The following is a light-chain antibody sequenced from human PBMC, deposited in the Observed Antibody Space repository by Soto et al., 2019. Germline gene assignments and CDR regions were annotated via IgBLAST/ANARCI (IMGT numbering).Light chain of an antibody. CDR1: QSISSY. CDR2: AAS. V-gene: IGKV1-39*01. Sequence: DIPMTQSPSSLSASVGDRVTITCRASQSISSYLNWYQQKPGKAPKLLIYAASSLQSGVPSRFSGSGSGTDFTLTISSLRPEDVATYYCQQSYSTPGFGPGTKVDIK. CDR3: QQSYSTPG. J-gene: IGKJ3*01.